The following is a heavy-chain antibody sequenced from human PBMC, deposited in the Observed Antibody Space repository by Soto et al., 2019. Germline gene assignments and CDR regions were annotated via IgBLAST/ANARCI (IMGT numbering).Heavy chain of an antibody. CDR3: ARESEDLTSNFDY. CDR2: ISWNSNTI. Sequence: GGSLRLSCAAPGFTFDNYAMHWVRQAPGKGLEWVSGISWNSNTIAYADSMKGRFTVSRDNAKNSVYLEMNSLSAEDTAVYYCARESEDLTSNFDYWGQGTLVTVSS. CDR1: GFTFDNYA. J-gene: IGHJ4*02. V-gene: IGHV3-9*01.